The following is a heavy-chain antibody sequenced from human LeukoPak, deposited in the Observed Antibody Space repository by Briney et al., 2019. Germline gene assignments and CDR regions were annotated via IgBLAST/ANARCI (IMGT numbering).Heavy chain of an antibody. D-gene: IGHD6-6*01. V-gene: IGHV4-34*01. J-gene: IGHJ4*02. CDR2: INHRGST. Sequence: KASETLSLTCAVYGGSFSGYYWSWIRQPPGKGLEWIGEINHRGSTNYNPSLKSRVTISVDTSKNQFSLKLSSVTAADTAVYYCARGLRQLVRSWHYWGQGTLVTVSS. CDR1: GGSFSGYY. CDR3: ARGLRQLVRSWHY.